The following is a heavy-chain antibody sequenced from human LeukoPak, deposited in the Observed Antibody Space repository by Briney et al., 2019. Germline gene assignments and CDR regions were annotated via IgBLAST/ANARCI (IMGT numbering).Heavy chain of an antibody. CDR2: IYHSGST. Sequence: SETLSLTCTVSGYFISSGYYGGWIRQPPGKGLEWIGSIYHSGSTYYNPSLKSRVTISVDTSKNQFSLKLSSVTAAETAVYYCARLAAAGSLSFDYWGQGTLVTVSS. J-gene: IGHJ4*02. CDR1: GYFISSGYY. D-gene: IGHD6-13*01. V-gene: IGHV4-38-2*02. CDR3: ARLAAAGSLSFDY.